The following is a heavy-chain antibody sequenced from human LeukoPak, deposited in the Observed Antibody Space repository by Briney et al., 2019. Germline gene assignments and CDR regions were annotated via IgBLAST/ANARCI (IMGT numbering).Heavy chain of an antibody. CDR2: IYYSGST. CDR3: ARGDMVRGDLYYYYYYMDV. V-gene: IGHV4-59*01. CDR1: GGSISSYY. D-gene: IGHD3-10*01. J-gene: IGHJ6*03. Sequence: SETLSLTCTVSGGSISSYYWSWIRQPPGKGLEWIGYIYYSGSTNYNPSLKSRVTISVDTSKNQFSLKLSSVTAADTAVYYCARGDMVRGDLYYYYYYMDVWGKGTTVTISS.